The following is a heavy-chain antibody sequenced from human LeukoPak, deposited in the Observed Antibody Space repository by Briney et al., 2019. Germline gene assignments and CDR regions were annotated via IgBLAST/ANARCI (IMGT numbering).Heavy chain of an antibody. J-gene: IGHJ4*02. Sequence: GGSLRLSCAASGFTFDDYGMSWVRQAPGKGLEWVANMKQDGSDKYYVDSVKGRFTISRDNAKNSLYLQMNSLRAEDTAVCYCARDPYDSSWGLCYFDYWGQGNLVTVSS. CDR3: ARDPYDSSWGLCYFDY. CDR1: GFTFDDYG. CDR2: MKQDGSDK. D-gene: IGHD3-22*01. V-gene: IGHV3-7*04.